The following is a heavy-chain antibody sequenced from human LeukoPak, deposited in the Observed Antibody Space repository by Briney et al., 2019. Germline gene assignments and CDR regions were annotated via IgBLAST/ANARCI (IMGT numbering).Heavy chain of an antibody. CDR2: ISSSSTYI. CDR3: ARVETEDCTGGSCYLGHLDY. V-gene: IGHV3-21*01. D-gene: IGHD2-15*01. Sequence: GGSLRLSCPASGFTFSNYSMNWVRQAPGKGLEWVSSISSSSTYIYYADSVKGRFTISRDNAKNSLYLHLNSLRAEDTAVYYCARVETEDCTGGSCYLGHLDYWGQGTLVTVSS. J-gene: IGHJ4*02. CDR1: GFTFSNYS.